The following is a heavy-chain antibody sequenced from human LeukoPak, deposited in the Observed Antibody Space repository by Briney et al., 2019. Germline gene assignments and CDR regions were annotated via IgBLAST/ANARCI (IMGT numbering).Heavy chain of an antibody. Sequence: GESLKISCKGSGYSFINNWIGWVRQMPEKGLEWMGIIYPGDSDTRYSLSFQGQVTISADKSISTAYLQWNSLKASDTAMYYCARTSEVLFDAFDTWGQGTMVTVSS. V-gene: IGHV5-51*01. CDR2: IYPGDSDT. J-gene: IGHJ3*02. D-gene: IGHD1-14*01. CDR1: GYSFINNW. CDR3: ARTSEVLFDAFDT.